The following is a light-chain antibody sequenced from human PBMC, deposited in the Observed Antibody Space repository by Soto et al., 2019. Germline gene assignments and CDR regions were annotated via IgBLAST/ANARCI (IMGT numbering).Light chain of an antibody. CDR1: QSISSSY. V-gene: IGKV3-20*01. CDR3: QQYGSSPRT. Sequence: DIVLTQSPGTLSLSPGERATLSCRASQSISSSYLAWYQQKPGQAPRLLIHGVSTRATGIPDRFSGSVSGTDFTLAISRLEPEDVAVYYCQQYGSSPRTFGQGTKVEVK. J-gene: IGKJ1*01. CDR2: GVS.